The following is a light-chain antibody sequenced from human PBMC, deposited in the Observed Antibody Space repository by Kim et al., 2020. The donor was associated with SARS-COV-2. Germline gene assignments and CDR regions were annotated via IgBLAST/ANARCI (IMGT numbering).Light chain of an antibody. V-gene: IGKV1-5*03. J-gene: IGKJ2*01. CDR3: QQYNDYPYT. CDR1: QSISGS. CDR2: KAS. Sequence: DIQMTQSPSTLSASVGDRVTITCRASQSISGSLAWYQQKPGKAPKFLIYKASILESGVPSRFSGSGSGTEFTLTISSLQPDDFATYYCQQYNDYPYTFGQGTKLEI.